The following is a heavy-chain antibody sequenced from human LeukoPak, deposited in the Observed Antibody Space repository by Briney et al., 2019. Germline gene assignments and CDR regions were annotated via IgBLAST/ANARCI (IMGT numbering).Heavy chain of an antibody. CDR1: GYTFTSNY. CDR3: ARRWFDTDSPFDI. Sequence: ASVKVSCKASGYTFTSNYISWVRQAPGQGLERMAWISVYNGKTNYAQKFQGRVTMTTDTSTSTAYMELRSLRPDDTAVYYCARRWFDTDSPFDIWGQGTMVTVSS. J-gene: IGHJ3*02. D-gene: IGHD3-10*01. CDR2: ISVYNGKT. V-gene: IGHV1-18*01.